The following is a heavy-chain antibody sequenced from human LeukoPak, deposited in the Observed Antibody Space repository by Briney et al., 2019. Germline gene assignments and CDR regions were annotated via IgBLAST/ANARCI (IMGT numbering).Heavy chain of an antibody. V-gene: IGHV3-7*04. CDR1: GFTFSTYW. CDR3: ARNMGDY. Sequence: GGSLRLSCAGSGFTFSTYWMTWVRQAPGKGLEWVANINQDATEKSYVDSVKGRFTISRDNAKNSLYLQMNSLRAEDTAVYYCARNMGDYWGQGTLVTVSS. J-gene: IGHJ4*02. CDR2: INQDATEK. D-gene: IGHD2/OR15-2a*01.